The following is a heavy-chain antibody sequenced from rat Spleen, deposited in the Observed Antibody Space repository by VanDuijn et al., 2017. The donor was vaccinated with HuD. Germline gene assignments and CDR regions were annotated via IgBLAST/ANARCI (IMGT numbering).Heavy chain of an antibody. CDR1: GFTFSTAW. J-gene: IGHJ2*01. V-gene: IGHV6-6*01. Sequence: EVQVLESGGGLVQPGNSLKLSCATSGFTFSTAWMYWYRQFPEKRLEWVARIKAKSNNYATDYTESVKGRFTISRDDSKSSIYLQMNNLKEEDTAIYYCARRGYYDGYYVTPFDYWGQGVMVTVSS. CDR2: IKAKSNNYAT. CDR3: ARRGYYDGYYVTPFDY. D-gene: IGHD1-12*03.